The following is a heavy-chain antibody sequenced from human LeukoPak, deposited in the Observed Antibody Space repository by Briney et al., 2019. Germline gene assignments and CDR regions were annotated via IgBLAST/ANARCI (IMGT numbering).Heavy chain of an antibody. D-gene: IGHD3-16*01. J-gene: IGHJ6*03. CDR2: ISWNSGSI. Sequence: GGSLRLSCAASGFTFDDYAMHWVRQAPGKGLEWVSGISWNSGSIGYADSVKGRFTISRDNAKNSLYLQMNSLRAEDMALYYCAKDRSRGHYYYYMDVWGKGTTVTVSS. V-gene: IGHV3-9*03. CDR3: AKDRSRGHYYYYMDV. CDR1: GFTFDDYA.